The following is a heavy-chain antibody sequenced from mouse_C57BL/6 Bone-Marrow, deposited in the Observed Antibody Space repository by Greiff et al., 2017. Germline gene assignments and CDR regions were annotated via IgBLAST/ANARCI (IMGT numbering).Heavy chain of an antibody. D-gene: IGHD2-14*01. J-gene: IGHJ2*01. Sequence: QVQLQQPGAELVKPGASVKLSCKASGYTFTSYWMHWVKQRPGQGLEWIGMIHPNSGSTNYNEKFKSKATLTVDQSSSTAYMQHSSLTSEDSAVYYCASLDYRCDYWGQGTTLTVSS. CDR3: ASLDYRCDY. CDR2: IHPNSGST. CDR1: GYTFTSYW. V-gene: IGHV1-64*01.